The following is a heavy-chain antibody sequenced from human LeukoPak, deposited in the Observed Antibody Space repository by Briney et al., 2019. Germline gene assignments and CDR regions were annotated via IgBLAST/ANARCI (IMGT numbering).Heavy chain of an antibody. V-gene: IGHV1-2*02. J-gene: IGHJ4*02. CDR1: GYTFTGYY. CDR2: INPNSGGT. D-gene: IGHD2-15*01. CDR3: ARVGFCSGGLCPYYFDY. Sequence: ASVKVSCKASGYTFTGYYMHWVRQPPAQGLEWMGWINPNSGGTSFARKFQGRVTMTRDTSISTAYMELSRLRSDDTAVYYCARVGFCSGGLCPYYFDYWGQGTLVTVSS.